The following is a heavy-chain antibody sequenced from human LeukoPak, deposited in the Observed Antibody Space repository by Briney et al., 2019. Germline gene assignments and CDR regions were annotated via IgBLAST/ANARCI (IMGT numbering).Heavy chain of an antibody. CDR3: GTSDYVWGSYRDY. Sequence: PGGSLRLSCAASGFTFSDYYMSWIRQAPGKGLEWVSYISSSGSTIYYADSVKGRFTISRDNAKNSLYLQMNSLRAEDTAVYYCGTSDYVWGSYRDYWGQGTLVTVSS. V-gene: IGHV3-11*04. J-gene: IGHJ4*02. CDR2: ISSSGSTI. D-gene: IGHD3-16*02. CDR1: GFTFSDYY.